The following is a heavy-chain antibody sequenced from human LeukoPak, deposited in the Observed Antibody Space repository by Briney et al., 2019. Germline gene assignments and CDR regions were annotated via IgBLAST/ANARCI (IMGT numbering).Heavy chain of an antibody. J-gene: IGHJ4*02. CDR2: IIPIFGTA. D-gene: IGHD4-17*01. V-gene: IGHV1-69*06. CDR3: ASGHDYGDYRPSIAY. CDR1: GGTFSSYA. Sequence: SLKVSCKASGGTFSSYAISWVRQAPGQPLEWMGGIIPIFGTANYAQKFQGRVTITADKPTSTAYMELSSLRPEDTAVYYCASGHDYGDYRPSIAYWGQGTLVTVSS.